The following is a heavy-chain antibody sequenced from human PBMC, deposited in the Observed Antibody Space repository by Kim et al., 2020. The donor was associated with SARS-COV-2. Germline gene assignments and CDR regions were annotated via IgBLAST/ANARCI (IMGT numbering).Heavy chain of an antibody. Sequence: GRFTISRDNANNSLYLQMNSLRAEDTAVYYCARGEDKDSSGWYVLYYFDFWGQGTLVTVSS. CDR3: ARGEDKDSSGWYVLYYFDF. J-gene: IGHJ4*02. V-gene: IGHV3-11*06. D-gene: IGHD6-19*01.